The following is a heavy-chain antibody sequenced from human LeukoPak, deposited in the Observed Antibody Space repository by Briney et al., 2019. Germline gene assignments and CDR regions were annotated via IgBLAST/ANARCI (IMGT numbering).Heavy chain of an antibody. Sequence: ASVKVSCKVSGYSLTELSMQWVRQAPGKGLEWMGGFDPEDGATIYAEKFQGRVTMTEDTSTDTAYMELSSLRSEDTAVYYCAADRADFDSSGYALDYWGQGTLVTVSS. CDR2: FDPEDGAT. CDR1: GYSLTELS. CDR3: AADRADFDSSGYALDY. J-gene: IGHJ4*02. V-gene: IGHV1-24*01. D-gene: IGHD3-22*01.